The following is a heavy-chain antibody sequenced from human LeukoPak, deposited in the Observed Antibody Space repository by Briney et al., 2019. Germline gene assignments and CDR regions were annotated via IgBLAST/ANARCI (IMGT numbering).Heavy chain of an antibody. J-gene: IGHJ4*02. V-gene: IGHV4-34*01. CDR2: INHSGST. CDR1: GGPFSGFY. CDR3: ASHYDTSGYFY. Sequence: SETLSLTCAVYGGPFSGFYWSWIRQPPGKGLEWIGEINHSGSTDYNPSLKSRVTIPVDTSKNQFSLKLSSVTAADTAVYYCASHYDTSGYFYWGQGTLVTVSS. D-gene: IGHD3-22*01.